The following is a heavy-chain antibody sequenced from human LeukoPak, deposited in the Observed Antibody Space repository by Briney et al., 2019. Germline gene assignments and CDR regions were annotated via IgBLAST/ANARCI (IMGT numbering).Heavy chain of an antibody. V-gene: IGHV3-66*01. CDR3: ARGGRGHDFSPNYYYGLDV. D-gene: IGHD5-12*01. Sequence: GGSLRLSCAASGLTVTSNYMSWVRQAPGKGLEWVSVIYSDGSTYYADSVKGRFSISRDNSKNTLYLQMGSLRAEDTAVYYCARGGRGHDFSPNYYYGLDVWGQGTTVTVSS. J-gene: IGHJ6*02. CDR1: GLTVTSNY. CDR2: IYSDGST.